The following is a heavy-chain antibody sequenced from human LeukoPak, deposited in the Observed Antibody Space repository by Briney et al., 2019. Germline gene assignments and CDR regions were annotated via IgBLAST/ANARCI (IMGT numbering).Heavy chain of an antibody. J-gene: IGHJ5*02. V-gene: IGHV5-51*01. Sequence: LGESLKISCKGSGYSFTSYWIGWVRQMPGKGLEWMGIIYPGDSDTRYSPSFQGQVTISADKSISTAYLQWSSLKASDTAMYYCARHLTGPTLYSSSSAGWFDPWGQGTLVTVSS. CDR2: IYPGDSDT. CDR1: GYSFTSYW. CDR3: ARHLTGPTLYSSSSAGWFDP. D-gene: IGHD6-6*01.